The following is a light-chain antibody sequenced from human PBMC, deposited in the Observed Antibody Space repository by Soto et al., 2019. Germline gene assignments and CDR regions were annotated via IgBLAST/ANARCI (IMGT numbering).Light chain of an antibody. CDR1: QTISSW. Sequence: DIQMTQSTSTLSGSFGDRVTLTCGASQTISSWLAWYQQKPGKAPKLLIYKASTLKSGVPSRFSGSGSGTEFTLTISSLQTDDFATYYCQHYNSYSEAFGQGTKVDIK. J-gene: IGKJ1*01. CDR2: KAS. V-gene: IGKV1-5*03. CDR3: QHYNSYSEA.